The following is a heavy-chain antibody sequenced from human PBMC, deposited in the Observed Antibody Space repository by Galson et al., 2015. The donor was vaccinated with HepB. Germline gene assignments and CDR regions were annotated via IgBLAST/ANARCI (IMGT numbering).Heavy chain of an antibody. CDR2: INQDGSVK. Sequence: SLRLSCAASGFTFSRHFMTWVRLAPGKGLEWVANINQDGSVKHYVDSIKGRFTISRDNAKNSLSLQMNSLKGEDTAVYYCARLPSDDDGYNDFCGQGTLVTVSS. V-gene: IGHV3-7*01. CDR1: GFTFSRHF. J-gene: IGHJ4*02. D-gene: IGHD4/OR15-4a*01. CDR3: ARLPSDDDGYNDF.